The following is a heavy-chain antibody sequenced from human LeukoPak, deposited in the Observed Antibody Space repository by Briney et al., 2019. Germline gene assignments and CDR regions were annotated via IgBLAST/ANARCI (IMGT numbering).Heavy chain of an antibody. CDR2: ISYDGSNT. D-gene: IGHD3-10*01. V-gene: IGHV3-30*01. CDR1: GFTFSTYA. Sequence: GGSLRLSCAASGFTFSTYAMHWVRQAPGKGLEWVAGISYDGSNTYYADSVKGRFTISRDNSKNTLYLQLNSLRAEDTAVYYCARDSPYYYASGSSGPHYFDYWGQGTLVTVSS. CDR3: ARDSPYYYASGSSGPHYFDY. J-gene: IGHJ4*02.